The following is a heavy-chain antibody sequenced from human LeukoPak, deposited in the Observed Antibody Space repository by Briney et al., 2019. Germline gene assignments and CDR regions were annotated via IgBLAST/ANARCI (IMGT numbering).Heavy chain of an antibody. CDR2: IIPIFGTA. D-gene: IGHD3-10*01. V-gene: IGHV1-69*06. CDR3: ASNRYYYGSGSYYKPIDY. Sequence: GSSVTVSCKASGGTFSSYAISWVRQAPGQGLEWMGGIIPIFGTANYAQKFQGRVTITADKSTSTAYMELSSLRSEDTAVYYCASNRYYYGSGSYYKPIDYWGQGTLVTVSS. CDR1: GGTFSSYA. J-gene: IGHJ4*02.